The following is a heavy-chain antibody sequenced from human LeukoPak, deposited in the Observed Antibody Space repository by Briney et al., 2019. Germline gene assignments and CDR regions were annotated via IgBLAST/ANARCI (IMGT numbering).Heavy chain of an antibody. CDR3: ARTAQPDSGRSYFDY. V-gene: IGHV1-2*02. Sequence: ASVKVSCKASGYTFTGYYMHWVRQAPGQGLEWMGWINPNSGGTNYAQKFQGRVTMTRDTSISTAYMELSRLRSDDTAVYYCARTAQPDSGRSYFDYWGQGTLVTVSS. CDR1: GYTFTGYY. J-gene: IGHJ4*02. CDR2: INPNSGGT. D-gene: IGHD5-12*01.